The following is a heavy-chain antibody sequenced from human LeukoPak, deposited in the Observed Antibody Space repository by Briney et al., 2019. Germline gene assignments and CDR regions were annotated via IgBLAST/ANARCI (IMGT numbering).Heavy chain of an antibody. D-gene: IGHD5-18*01. J-gene: IGHJ4*02. Sequence: PGGSLRLSCAASGFTFCSYGMHWVRQAPGKGLEWVAVIWYDGSNKYYADSVKGRFTISRDNSKNTLYLQMNSLRAEDTAVYYCARDELPVDTAMALDYWGQGTLVTVSS. CDR1: GFTFCSYG. V-gene: IGHV3-33*01. CDR3: ARDELPVDTAMALDY. CDR2: IWYDGSNK.